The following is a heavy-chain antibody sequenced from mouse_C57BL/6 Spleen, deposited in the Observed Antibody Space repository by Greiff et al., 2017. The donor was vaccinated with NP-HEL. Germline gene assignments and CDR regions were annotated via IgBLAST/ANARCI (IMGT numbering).Heavy chain of an antibody. CDR3: ARGDYYGSSDYFDY. Sequence: EVHLVESGGGLVKPGGSLKLSCAASGFTFSDYGMHWVRQAPEKGLEWVAYISSGSSTIYYADTVRGRFTISRDNAKNTLFLQMTSLRSEDTAMYYCARGDYYGSSDYFDYWGQGTTLTVSS. CDR2: ISSGSSTI. J-gene: IGHJ2*01. V-gene: IGHV5-17*01. D-gene: IGHD1-1*01. CDR1: GFTFSDYG.